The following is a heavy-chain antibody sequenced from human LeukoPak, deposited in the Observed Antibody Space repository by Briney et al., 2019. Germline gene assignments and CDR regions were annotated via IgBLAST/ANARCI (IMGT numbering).Heavy chain of an antibody. CDR2: VYYTGST. D-gene: IGHD6-19*01. CDR3: AGGQWLVRFFY. CDR1: GGSISRHY. J-gene: IGHJ4*02. V-gene: IGHV4-59*11. Sequence: SETLSLTCTVSGGSISRHYWSWIRQPPGKGLEWIGYVYYTGSTNYNPSLKSRVTISVDTSKNQFSLKLSSVTAADTAVYYCAGGQWLVRFFYWGQGTLVTVSS.